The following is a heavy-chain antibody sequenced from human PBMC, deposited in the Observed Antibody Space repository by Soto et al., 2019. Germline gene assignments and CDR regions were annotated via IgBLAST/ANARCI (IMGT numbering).Heavy chain of an antibody. CDR1: GFTFSSYS. J-gene: IGHJ5*02. Sequence: EVQLVESGGGLVKPGGSLRLSCAASGFTFSSYSMNWVRQAPGKGLEWVSSISSSSSYIYYADSVKGRFTISRDNAKNSLYLQMNSLRAEDTAVYYCARAATGGSGRRPTINWFDPWGQGTLVTVSS. CDR3: ARAATGGSGRRPTINWFDP. D-gene: IGHD3-10*01. V-gene: IGHV3-21*01. CDR2: ISSSSSYI.